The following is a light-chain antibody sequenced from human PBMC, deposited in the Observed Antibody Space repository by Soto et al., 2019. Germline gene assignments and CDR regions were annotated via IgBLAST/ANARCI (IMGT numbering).Light chain of an antibody. CDR2: EVN. J-gene: IGLJ1*01. Sequence: QSALTQPPSASGSPGQSVSISCTGTSSDVGGYNYVSWYQQHPGTVPKLIIYEVNKRPAGVPDRFSGSKSGNTGSLTVTGLQAEDEDDYYCTSDAGGNNVFGTGTKVTVL. V-gene: IGLV2-8*01. CDR1: SSDVGGYNY. CDR3: TSDAGGNNV.